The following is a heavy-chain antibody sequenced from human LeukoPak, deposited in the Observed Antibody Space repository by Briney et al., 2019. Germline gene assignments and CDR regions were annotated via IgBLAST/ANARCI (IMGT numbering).Heavy chain of an antibody. Sequence: SETLSLTCTVSRGSISTSSYYWGWIRQPPGTGLEWIGSIYYSGSTYYNPSLKSRVTISVDTSRNQFSLKLSSVTAADTAVYYCARGLWFGDENPPYFDYWGQGILVTVSS. CDR3: ARGLWFGDENPPYFDY. CDR2: IYYSGST. J-gene: IGHJ4*02. V-gene: IGHV4-39*07. CDR1: RGSISTSSYY. D-gene: IGHD3-10*01.